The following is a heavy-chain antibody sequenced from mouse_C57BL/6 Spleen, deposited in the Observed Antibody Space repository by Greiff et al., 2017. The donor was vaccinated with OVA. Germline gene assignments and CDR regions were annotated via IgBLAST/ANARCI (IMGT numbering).Heavy chain of an antibody. CDR1: GYSITSGYD. CDR2: ISYSGST. CDR3: ARAVDYFDY. V-gene: IGHV3-1*01. Sequence: EVMLVESGPGMVKPSQSLSLTCTVTGYSITSGYDWHWIRHFPGNKLEWMGYISYSGSTNYNPSLKSRISITHDTAKNHFFLKLNSVTTEDTATYYCARAVDYFDYWGQGTTLTVSS. J-gene: IGHJ2*01.